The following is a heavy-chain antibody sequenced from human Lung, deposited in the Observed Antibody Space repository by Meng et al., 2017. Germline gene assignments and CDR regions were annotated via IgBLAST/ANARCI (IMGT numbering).Heavy chain of an antibody. CDR1: GFTFRSSW. CDR3: ARESGYFEY. J-gene: IGHJ4*02. V-gene: IGHV3-74*03. CDR2: IRGDGGSI. Sequence: VRMVESGGGLVQPGGSLGLSCVASGFTFRSSWMHWVRQAPGKGLVWVSRIRGDGGSIVYADSVKGRFTISRDNAKNTLFLQMNSLRAEDTAVYYCARESGYFEYWGQGILVTVSS.